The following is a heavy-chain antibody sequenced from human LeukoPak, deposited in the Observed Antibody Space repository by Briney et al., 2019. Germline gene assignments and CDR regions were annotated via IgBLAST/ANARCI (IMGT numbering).Heavy chain of an antibody. CDR1: GYTFTDYD. CDR2: MNPNSGNT. V-gene: IGHV1-8*01. J-gene: IGHJ4*02. CDR3: ARYVREQWLVHDY. Sequence: ASVKVSCKASGYTFTDYDINWVRQATGQGLEWMGWMNPNSGNTGYAQKFQGRVTMTRNTSISTAYMELSGLRSEDTAVYYCARYVREQWLVHDYWGQGTLVTVSS. D-gene: IGHD6-19*01.